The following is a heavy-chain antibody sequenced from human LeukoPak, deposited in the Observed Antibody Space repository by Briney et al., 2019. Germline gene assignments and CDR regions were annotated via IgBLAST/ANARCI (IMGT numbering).Heavy chain of an antibody. V-gene: IGHV3-30*18. J-gene: IGHJ4*02. CDR1: GFTFSSYG. CDR2: ISYDGSNK. D-gene: IGHD6-13*01. Sequence: GGSLRLSCAASGFTFSSYGMHWVRQAPGKGLEWVAVISYDGSNKYYADSVKGRFTISRDNSKNTLYLQMNSLRAEDTAVYYCAKDHIAAAGTLDYWGQGTLVTVSS. CDR3: AKDHIAAAGTLDY.